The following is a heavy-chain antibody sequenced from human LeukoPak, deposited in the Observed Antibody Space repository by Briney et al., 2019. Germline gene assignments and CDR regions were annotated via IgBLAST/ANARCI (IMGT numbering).Heavy chain of an antibody. CDR2: IYYDGSNT. V-gene: IGHV3-33*01. J-gene: IGHJ4*02. D-gene: IGHD1-1*01. CDR3: ARDWKTNSFDY. Sequence: GESLKISCAASEFTFTTYGMHWVRQAPGKGLEWVAFIYYDGSNTYYADYVKGRFTISRDISKNTLYLQMDSLRAEDTAIYYCARDWKTNSFDYWGQGTLVTVSS. CDR1: EFTFTTYG.